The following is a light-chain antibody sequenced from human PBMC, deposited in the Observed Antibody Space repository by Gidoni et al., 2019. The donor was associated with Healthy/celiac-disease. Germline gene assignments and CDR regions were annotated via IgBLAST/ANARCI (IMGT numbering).Light chain of an antibody. CDR2: SNN. CDR3: AAWDDSLNVNWV. CDR1: SSNIGSNT. V-gene: IGLV1-44*01. J-gene: IGLJ3*02. Sequence: HSVLTQPPSASGTPGHRVTISCSGSSSNIGSNTVKWYQQLPGTAPKLLIYSNNQRPSGVPDRFSGSKSGTSASLAISGLQSEDEADYYCAAWDDSLNVNWVFGGGTKLTVL.